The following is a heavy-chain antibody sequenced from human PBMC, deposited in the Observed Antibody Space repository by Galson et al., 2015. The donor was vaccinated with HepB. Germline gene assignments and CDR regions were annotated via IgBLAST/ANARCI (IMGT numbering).Heavy chain of an antibody. CDR2: VSDSGGSR. J-gene: IGHJ4*02. Sequence: LRLSCAASGFTFSSYAMSWVRQAPGKGLEWVSSVSDSGGSRFYADSVKGRVTISRDNSKDTLYLRMNSLRAGDTAVYYCAKDRSGYSYGSFDYWGQGTLGTVCS. V-gene: IGHV3-23*01. CDR3: AKDRSGYSYGSFDY. D-gene: IGHD5-18*01. CDR1: GFTFSSYA.